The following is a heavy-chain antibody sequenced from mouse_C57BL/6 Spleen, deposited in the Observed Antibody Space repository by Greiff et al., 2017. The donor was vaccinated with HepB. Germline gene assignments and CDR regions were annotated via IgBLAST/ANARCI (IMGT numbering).Heavy chain of an antibody. CDR2: IWGGGST. CDR1: GFSLTSYG. D-gene: IGHD1-1*01. Sequence: QVQLKESGPGLVAPSQSLSITCTVSGFSLTSYGVDWVRQPPGKGLEWLGVIWGGGSTNYNSALMSRLSISKDNSKSQVFLKRNSLQTDDTAMYYCAKHAHPSFITTVVADWYFDVWGTGTTVTVSS. J-gene: IGHJ1*03. V-gene: IGHV2-9*01. CDR3: AKHAHPSFITTVVADWYFDV.